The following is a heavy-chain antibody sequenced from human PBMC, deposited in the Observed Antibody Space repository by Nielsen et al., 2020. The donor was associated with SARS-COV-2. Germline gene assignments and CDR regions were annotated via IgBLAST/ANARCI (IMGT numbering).Heavy chain of an antibody. D-gene: IGHD2-15*01. V-gene: IGHV3-33*01. CDR1: GFTFSRYG. CDR3: ARVRCTGGTCYQYNFDD. Sequence: GGSLRLSCAASGFTFSRYGMHWVRQTPGGGLEWVAVIWYNGNNKYYADSVKDRFTISRDNSKNTLYLQMNRLRAEDTAVYFCARVRCTGGTCYQYNFDDWGQGTLVTVSS. CDR2: IWYNGNNK. J-gene: IGHJ4*02.